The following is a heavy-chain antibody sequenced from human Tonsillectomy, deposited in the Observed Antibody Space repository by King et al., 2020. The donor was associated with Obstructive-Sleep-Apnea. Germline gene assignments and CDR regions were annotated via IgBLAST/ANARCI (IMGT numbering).Heavy chain of an antibody. CDR2: ISSSSSTI. CDR1: GFTFSSYS. D-gene: IGHD2-15*01. V-gene: IGHV3-48*01. CDR3: ARDPSYCSGGRCYSEKDY. J-gene: IGHJ4*02. Sequence: VKLVESGGGLVQPGGSLRLSCAASGFTFSSYSMNWVRQAPGKGLEWVSYISSSSSTIYYADSVKGRFTISRDNAKNSLYLQMKSLRAEDTAVYYCARDPSYCSGGRCYSEKDYWGQGTLVTVSS.